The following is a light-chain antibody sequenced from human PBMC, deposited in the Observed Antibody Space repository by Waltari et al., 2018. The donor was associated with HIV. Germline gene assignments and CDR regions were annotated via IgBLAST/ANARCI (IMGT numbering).Light chain of an antibody. V-gene: IGLV1-51*01. CDR3: GTWDRSLAAYV. J-gene: IGLJ1*01. CDR1: TSNLANNY. CDR2: END. Sequence: QSILTRPPSVSAAPGHNVNISCSGSTSNLANNYVSWYQHIPGTAPKLLIFENDHRPSGIPDPFSGSKSGTSATLGIIGLQPGDEAEYYCGTWDRSLAAYVFTTGTKVTV.